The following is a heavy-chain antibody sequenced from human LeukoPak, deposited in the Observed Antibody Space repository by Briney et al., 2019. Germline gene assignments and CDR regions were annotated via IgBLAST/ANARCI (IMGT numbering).Heavy chain of an antibody. CDR3: AKESPREDYYYDSSGYTPPDDY. D-gene: IGHD3-22*01. J-gene: IGHJ4*02. CDR2: ISHSGSEK. V-gene: IGHV3-30-3*01. Sequence: GGSLRLSCAASGFTFSTFSMYWVRQAPGKGLEWVALISHSGSEKYYADSVEGRFTISRDNSRNTLYLQMNSLSVEDTAVYYCAKESPREDYYYDSSGYTPPDDYWGQGTLVTVSS. CDR1: GFTFSTFS.